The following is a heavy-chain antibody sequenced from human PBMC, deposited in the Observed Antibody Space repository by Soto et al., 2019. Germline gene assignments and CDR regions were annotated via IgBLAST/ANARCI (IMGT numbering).Heavy chain of an antibody. CDR3: ARAPRGAAAGIINY. CDR2: IYYSGST. D-gene: IGHD6-13*01. J-gene: IGHJ4*02. V-gene: IGHV4-31*02. CDR1: GGCR. Sequence: GGCRRSMKQQNPGKGLEWIGYIYYSGSTYYNPSLKSRVTISVDTSKNQFSLKLSSVTAADTAVYYCARAPRGAAAGIINYWGQGTLVTVSS.